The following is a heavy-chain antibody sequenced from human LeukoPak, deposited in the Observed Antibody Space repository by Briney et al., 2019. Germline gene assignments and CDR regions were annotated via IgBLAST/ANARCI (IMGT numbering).Heavy chain of an antibody. CDR1: GGTFSSYA. Sequence: ASVKVSCKASGGTFSSYAISWVRQAPGQGLEWMGRIIPILGIANYAQKFQGRVTITADKSTSTAYMELSSLRSEDTAVYYCARGHSSSWFRYWGQGTLVTVSS. CDR2: IIPILGIA. V-gene: IGHV1-69*04. D-gene: IGHD6-13*01. CDR3: ARGHSSSWFRY. J-gene: IGHJ4*02.